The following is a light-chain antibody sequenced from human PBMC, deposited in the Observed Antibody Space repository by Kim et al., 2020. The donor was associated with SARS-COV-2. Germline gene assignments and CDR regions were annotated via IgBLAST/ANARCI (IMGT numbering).Light chain of an antibody. V-gene: IGKV3-15*01. CDR3: QQNKNWLPYT. CDR2: GAS. CDR1: QSVSSN. J-gene: IGKJ2*01. Sequence: EIVMTQSPATLSVSPGERATLSCRASQSVSSNLAWYQQKPGQAPRLLIYGASTRATGIPARFSGSGSGTEFTLTISSLQSEDFAVYDCQQNKNWLPYTFGQGTKLEIK.